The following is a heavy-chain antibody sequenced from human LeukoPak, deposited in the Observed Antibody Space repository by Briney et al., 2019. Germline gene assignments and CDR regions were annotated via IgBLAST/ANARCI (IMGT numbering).Heavy chain of an antibody. D-gene: IGHD3-22*01. J-gene: IGHJ6*03. CDR1: GGSISSRTYY. CDR3: AREMSYYDSSGPYYYYYYYMDV. V-gene: IGHV4-39*07. Sequence: SETLSLTCTVSGGSISSRTYYWGWIRQPPGKGLEWIGRIYTSGSTNYNPSLKSRVTISVDTSKNQFSLKLSSVTAADTAVYYCAREMSYYDSSGPYYYYYYYMDVWGKGTTVTISS. CDR2: IYTSGST.